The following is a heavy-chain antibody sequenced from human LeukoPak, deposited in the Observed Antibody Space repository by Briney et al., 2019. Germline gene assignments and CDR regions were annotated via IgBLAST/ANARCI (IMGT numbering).Heavy chain of an antibody. CDR3: AKGGRGIAAADFDY. CDR1: GFTFDDYA. CDR2: ISWNSGSI. Sequence: GGSLRLSCAASGFTFDDYAMHWVRQAPGKGLEWVSGISWNSGSIGYADSVKGRFTISRDNAKNSLYLQMNSLRAEDMALYYCAKGGRGIAAADFDYWGQGTLVTVSS. J-gene: IGHJ4*02. D-gene: IGHD6-13*01. V-gene: IGHV3-9*03.